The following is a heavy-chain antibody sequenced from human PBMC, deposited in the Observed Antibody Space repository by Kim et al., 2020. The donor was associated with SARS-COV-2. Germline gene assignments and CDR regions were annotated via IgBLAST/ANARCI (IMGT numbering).Heavy chain of an antibody. CDR1: GFTFSSYW. D-gene: IGHD3-9*01. Sequence: GGSLRLSCAASGFTFSSYWMHWVRQAPGKGLVWVSRINSDGSSTSYADSVKGRFTISRDNAKNTLYLQMNSLRAEDTAVYYCARVGWGGLRYFDWLSPGAFDIWGQGTMVTVSS. V-gene: IGHV3-74*01. CDR2: INSDGSST. CDR3: ARVGWGGLRYFDWLSPGAFDI. J-gene: IGHJ3*02.